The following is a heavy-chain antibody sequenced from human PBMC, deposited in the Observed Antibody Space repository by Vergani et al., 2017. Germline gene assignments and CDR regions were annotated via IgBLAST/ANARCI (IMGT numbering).Heavy chain of an antibody. CDR1: GFTFIMHA. CDR2: LSASDRRT. Sequence: EVQLLESGGDLVQPGGSLRLSCAASGFTFIMHAMSWVRQAPGKGLKWGSTLSASDRRTHYADSVKGRFTISRDNSKNTLFLHMNSLRPEDTAVYYCAKVGRSEVACTIGAFDIWGQGTMVTVSS. D-gene: IGHD6-19*01. V-gene: IGHV3-23*01. CDR3: AKVGRSEVACTIGAFDI. J-gene: IGHJ3*02.